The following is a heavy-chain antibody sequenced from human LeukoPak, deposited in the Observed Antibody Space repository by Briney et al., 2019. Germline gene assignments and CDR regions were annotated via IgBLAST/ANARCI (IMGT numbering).Heavy chain of an antibody. CDR3: ARDVWGGESSGWDFDY. Sequence: GASVKVSCKASGGTFSSYAISWVRQAPGQGLGWKGGIIPIFGTANYAQKFQGRVTITADKSTSTAYMELSSLRSEDTAVYYCARDVWGGESSGWDFDYWGQGTLVTVSS. J-gene: IGHJ4*02. D-gene: IGHD6-19*01. CDR2: IIPIFGTA. CDR1: GGTFSSYA. V-gene: IGHV1-69*06.